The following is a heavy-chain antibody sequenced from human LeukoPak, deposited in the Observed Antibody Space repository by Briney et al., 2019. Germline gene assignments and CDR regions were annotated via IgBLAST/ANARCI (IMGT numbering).Heavy chain of an antibody. CDR2: IRYDGSNK. CDR1: GFTFSSYG. J-gene: IGHJ6*03. D-gene: IGHD2-2*01. Sequence: GGSLRLSCAASGFTFSSYGMHWVRQAPGKGLEWVAFIRYDGSNKYYADSVRGRFTISRANYKNTLYLQMNSLRAEDTAVYYCAKEIGVVVGSYMDVWGRGTTVTVSS. CDR3: AKEIGVVVGSYMDV. V-gene: IGHV3-30*02.